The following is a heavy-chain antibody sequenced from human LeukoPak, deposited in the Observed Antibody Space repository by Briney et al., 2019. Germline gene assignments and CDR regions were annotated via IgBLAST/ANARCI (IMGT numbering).Heavy chain of an antibody. D-gene: IGHD2-2*01. Sequence: SETLSLTCTVSGGSISSSNYYWGWIRQPPGKGLEWIGSIYYSGSTYYNPSLKSRVTISVDTSKNQFSLKLSSVTAADTAVYYCARSSSGTMDVWGKGTTVTVSS. J-gene: IGHJ6*04. CDR3: ARSSSGTMDV. CDR1: GGSISSSNYY. V-gene: IGHV4-39*01. CDR2: IYYSGST.